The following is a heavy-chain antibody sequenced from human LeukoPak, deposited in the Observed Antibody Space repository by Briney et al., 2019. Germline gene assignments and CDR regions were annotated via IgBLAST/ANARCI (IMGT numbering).Heavy chain of an antibody. CDR3: ARAPSICCSSTSCYLGLDV. Sequence: GGSLRLSCAASGFTFSSYAMHWVRQAPGKGLEWVAVISYDGSNKYYADSVKGRFTISRDNSKNTLYLQMNSLRAEDTAVYYCARAPSICCSSTSCYLGLDVWGKGTTVTVSS. J-gene: IGHJ6*04. D-gene: IGHD2-2*01. CDR1: GFTFSSYA. V-gene: IGHV3-30-3*01. CDR2: ISYDGSNK.